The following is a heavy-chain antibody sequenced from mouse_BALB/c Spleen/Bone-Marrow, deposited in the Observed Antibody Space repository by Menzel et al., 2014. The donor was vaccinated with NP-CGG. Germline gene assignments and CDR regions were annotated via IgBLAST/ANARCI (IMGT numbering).Heavy chain of an antibody. V-gene: IGHV14-3*02. Sequence: EVKLQESGAELVKPGASVKLSCTASGFSIKDTYMHWVKQRPEQGLEWIGRIDPANGNTKYDPKFQGKATITADTSSNTAYLQLSSLTSEDTAVYYCTRGYGNYALYYYAMDYWGQGTSVTVSS. CDR1: GFSIKDTY. CDR3: TRGYGNYALYYYAMDY. J-gene: IGHJ4*01. D-gene: IGHD2-10*02. CDR2: IDPANGNT.